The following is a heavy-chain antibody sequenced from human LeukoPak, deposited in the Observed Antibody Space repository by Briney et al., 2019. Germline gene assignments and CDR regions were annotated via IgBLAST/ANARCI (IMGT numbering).Heavy chain of an antibody. D-gene: IGHD2-15*01. CDR3: ARGRGYCSGGSCFFDY. V-gene: IGHV4-39*07. J-gene: IGHJ4*02. Sequence: SETLSLTCTVSGGSISSSSYYWGWIRQPPGKGLEWIGSIYYSGSTYYNPSLKSRVTISVDTSKNQFSLKLSSVPAADTAVYYCARGRGYCSGGSCFFDYWGQGTLVTVSS. CDR2: IYYSGST. CDR1: GGSISSSSYY.